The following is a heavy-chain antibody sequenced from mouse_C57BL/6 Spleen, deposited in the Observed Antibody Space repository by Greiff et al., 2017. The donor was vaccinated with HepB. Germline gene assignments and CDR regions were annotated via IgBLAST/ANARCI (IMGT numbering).Heavy chain of an antibody. V-gene: IGHV1-15*01. J-gene: IGHJ2*01. CDR3: TRHDYHDY. Sequence: VQVVESGAELVRPGASVTLSCKASGYTFTDYEMHWVKQTPVHGLEWIGAIDPETGGTAYNQKFKVKAILTADNSSSTAYMELRSLTSEYSAVYYWTRHDYHDYWGQGTTLTVSS. D-gene: IGHD2-4*01. CDR1: GYTFTDYE. CDR2: IDPETGGT.